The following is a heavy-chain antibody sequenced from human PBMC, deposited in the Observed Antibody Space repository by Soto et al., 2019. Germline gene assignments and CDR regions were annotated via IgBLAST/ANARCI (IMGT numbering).Heavy chain of an antibody. CDR3: ARGRGGWFINQLLNAFDI. J-gene: IGHJ3*02. Sequence: ETLSLTCTVSGGSISSYYRSWIRQPPGKGLEWIGYIYYSGSTNYNPSLKSRVTISVDTSKNQFSLKLSSVTAADTAVYYCARGRGGWFINQLLNAFDIWGQGTMVTVSS. CDR1: GGSISSYY. D-gene: IGHD2-2*01. CDR2: IYYSGST. V-gene: IGHV4-59*01.